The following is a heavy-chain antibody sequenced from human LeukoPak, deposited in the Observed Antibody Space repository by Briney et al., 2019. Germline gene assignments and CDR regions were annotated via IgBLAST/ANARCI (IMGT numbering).Heavy chain of an antibody. Sequence: GGSLRLSCAASGFTFSSYGMHWVRQAPGKGLEWVAYISYDGINKNYTDSVKGRFTIARDNSKTTLYLQMNSLRPEDTAVYYCAREFSASYWGQGTLVTVSS. CDR1: GFTFSSYG. CDR2: ISYDGINK. CDR3: AREFSASY. V-gene: IGHV3-30*03. D-gene: IGHD6-19*01. J-gene: IGHJ4*02.